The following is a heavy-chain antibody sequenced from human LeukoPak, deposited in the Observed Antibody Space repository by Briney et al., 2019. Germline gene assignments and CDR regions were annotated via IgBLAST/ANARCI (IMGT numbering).Heavy chain of an antibody. CDR2: ISSSSSYI. J-gene: IGHJ4*02. CDR3: ARDRDSGYDTFDY. D-gene: IGHD5-12*01. Sequence: GGSLRLSCAASGFSFSTYWMSWVRQAPGKGLEWVSSISSSSSYIYYADSVKGRFTISRDNAKNSLYLQMNSLRAEDTAVYYCARDRDSGYDTFDYWGQGTLVTVSS. V-gene: IGHV3-21*01. CDR1: GFSFSTYW.